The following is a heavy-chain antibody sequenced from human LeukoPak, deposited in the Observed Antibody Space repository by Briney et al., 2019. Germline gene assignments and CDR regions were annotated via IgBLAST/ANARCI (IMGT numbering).Heavy chain of an antibody. CDR2: ISYDGVNK. J-gene: IGHJ4*02. CDR1: GFTFSSNG. CDR3: AKDYATRWALDY. D-gene: IGHD2-2*01. Sequence: GGSLRLSCEASGFTFSSNGVHWVRQAPGKGLEWVALISYDGVNKFYADSVRGRIIISRDNSKNALYLQMNSLRVEDTAVYYCAKDYATRWALDYWGPGTLVTVSS. V-gene: IGHV3-30*18.